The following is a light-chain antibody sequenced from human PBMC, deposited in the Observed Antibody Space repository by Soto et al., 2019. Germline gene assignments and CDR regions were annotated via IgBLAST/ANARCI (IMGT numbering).Light chain of an antibody. CDR3: QQSYNSPPT. Sequence: DIQMTQSPSSLSASVGDRVTITCRASENIRTYLNWYQQKPGKAPKLLIYAASTLQSGIPSRFSCSGSGTDFIFTISRLQPEDFAAYFCQQSYNSPPTFGQGTKVEI. V-gene: IGKV1-39*01. J-gene: IGKJ1*01. CDR2: AAS. CDR1: ENIRTY.